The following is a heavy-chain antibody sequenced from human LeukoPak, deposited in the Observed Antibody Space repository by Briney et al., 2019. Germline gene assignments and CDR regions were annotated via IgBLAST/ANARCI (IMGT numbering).Heavy chain of an antibody. CDR3: ARGSLDGCSSTSCYDYYYYMDV. CDR2: IIPIFGTA. V-gene: IGHV1-69*13. J-gene: IGHJ6*03. D-gene: IGHD2-2*01. CDR1: GGTFSSYA. Sequence: GASVKVSCKASGGTFSSYAISWVRQAPGQGLEWMGGIIPIFGTANYAQKFQGRVTITADESTSTAYLELSSLRSEDTAVYYCARGSLDGCSSTSCYDYYYYMDVWGKGTTVTISS.